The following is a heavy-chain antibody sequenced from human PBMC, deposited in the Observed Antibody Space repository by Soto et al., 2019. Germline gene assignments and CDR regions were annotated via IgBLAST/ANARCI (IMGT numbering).Heavy chain of an antibody. V-gene: IGHV1-3*05. CDR3: ASSGSYWGIDY. CDR2: INAGNGNT. Sequence: QVQLVQSGAEEKKPGASVKVSCKASGYTFTSYAMRWVRQAPGQRLEWMGWINAGNGNTKYSQKFQGRVTITRDTSASTAYMGLSSLRSEDTAVYYCASSGSYWGIDYWGQGTLVTVSS. D-gene: IGHD1-26*01. J-gene: IGHJ4*02. CDR1: GYTFTSYA.